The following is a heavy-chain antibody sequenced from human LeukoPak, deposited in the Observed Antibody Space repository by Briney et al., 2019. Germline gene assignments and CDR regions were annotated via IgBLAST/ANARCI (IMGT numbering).Heavy chain of an antibody. Sequence: GGSLRLSCAASGFTFSSYAMSWVRQAPGKGLEGVSAISGSGGITYYTASVKGRFTISRDNSKNTLSLQMNSLRAEDTAVYYCAKGPYYYDSSGYSRRWFDPWGQGTLVTVSS. D-gene: IGHD3-22*01. J-gene: IGHJ5*02. V-gene: IGHV3-23*01. CDR3: AKGPYYYDSSGYSRRWFDP. CDR2: ISGSGGIT. CDR1: GFTFSSYA.